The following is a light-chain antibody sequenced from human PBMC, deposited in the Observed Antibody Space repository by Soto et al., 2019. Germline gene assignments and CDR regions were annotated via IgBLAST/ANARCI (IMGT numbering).Light chain of an antibody. V-gene: IGKV3-15*01. J-gene: IGKJ1*01. CDR1: QSISSN. CDR3: QQYHHWWT. CDR2: RAS. Sequence: EIVMTQSPATLSVSPGERATLSCRASQSISSNLVWYQQKPGQAPRLLMYRASIRATDVPARFSGSGSGTEFTLTISSLQSEDFAVYYCQQYHHWWTFGPGTKVDIK.